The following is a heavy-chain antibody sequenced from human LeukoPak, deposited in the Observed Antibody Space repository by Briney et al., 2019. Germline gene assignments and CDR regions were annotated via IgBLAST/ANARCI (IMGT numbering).Heavy chain of an antibody. CDR2: ISAYNGNT. Sequence: GSSVKVSCKASGYTFTSYGISWVRQAPGQGLEWMGWISAYNGNTNYAQKLQGRVTMTTDTSTSTAYMELRSLRSDDTAVYYCARVVVPAATNWFDPWGQGTLVTVSS. CDR3: ARVVVPAATNWFDP. J-gene: IGHJ5*02. V-gene: IGHV1-18*01. D-gene: IGHD2-2*01. CDR1: GYTFTSYG.